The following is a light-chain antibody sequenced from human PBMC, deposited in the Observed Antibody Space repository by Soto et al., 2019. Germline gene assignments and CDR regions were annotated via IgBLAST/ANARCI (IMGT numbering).Light chain of an antibody. CDR1: QDIRTE. CDR3: LQDYNYPRT. Sequence: ALQMTQSPSSLSASVGDRVTITCRASQDIRTELGWYQQKPGKAPKLLIYAASTLQGGVPSRFSGSGSGTDFTLTISSLQPEDFATYYCLQDYNYPRTFGQGTRWIS. V-gene: IGKV1-6*01. J-gene: IGKJ1*01. CDR2: AAS.